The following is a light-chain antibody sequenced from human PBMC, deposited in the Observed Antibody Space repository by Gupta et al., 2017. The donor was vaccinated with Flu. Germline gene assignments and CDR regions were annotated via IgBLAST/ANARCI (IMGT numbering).Light chain of an antibody. Sequence: QSVLAQPPSASGTPGQRVPISCSGSSSNIGSNYVNWYQQVPGTAPKLLIYGNNQRPSGVPDRFSGSKSGTSASLAISGLQSGDEADYYCAAWDDSLNGHYVFGTGTKVTVL. V-gene: IGLV1-44*01. CDR3: AAWDDSLNGHYV. J-gene: IGLJ1*01. CDR1: SSNIGSNY. CDR2: GNN.